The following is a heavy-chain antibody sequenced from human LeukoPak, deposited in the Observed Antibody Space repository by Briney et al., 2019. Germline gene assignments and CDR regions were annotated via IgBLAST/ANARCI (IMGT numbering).Heavy chain of an antibody. CDR2: MNPNSGNT. CDR1: GYTFTSYD. D-gene: IGHD5-18*01. J-gene: IGHJ6*02. CDR3: ARELLGGYSYGDYYGMDV. Sequence: ASVKVSCKASGYTFTSYDINWVRQATGQGLEWMGWMNPNSGNTGYAQKFQGRVTMTRNTSISTAYMELSGLRSEDTAVYYCARELLGGYSYGDYYGMDVWGQGTTVTVSS. V-gene: IGHV1-8*01.